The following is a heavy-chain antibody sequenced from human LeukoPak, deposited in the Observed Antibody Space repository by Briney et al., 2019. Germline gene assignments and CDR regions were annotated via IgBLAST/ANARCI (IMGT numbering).Heavy chain of an antibody. Sequence: GGSLRLSCAASGFTFRIYAMNWVRQAPGVGLEWVSYISTGSNTLFYAQSVKGRFTISRDDAQNSVYLQMDSLRADDTAVYYCARGAGSLDSWGQGTRVTVSS. CDR1: GFTFRIYA. CDR3: ARGAGSLDS. D-gene: IGHD2-15*01. J-gene: IGHJ4*02. CDR2: ISTGSNTL. V-gene: IGHV3-48*01.